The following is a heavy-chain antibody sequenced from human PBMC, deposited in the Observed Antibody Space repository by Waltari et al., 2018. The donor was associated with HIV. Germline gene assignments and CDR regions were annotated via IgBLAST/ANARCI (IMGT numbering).Heavy chain of an antibody. CDR2: ISSSGSTI. J-gene: IGHJ3*02. D-gene: IGHD3-10*01. Sequence: EVQVVEAGGGLVQPGRSLRLSCAALGFPFSRYEMNWVRQAPGKGLEWVSYISSSGSTIYFADSVKGRFTMSRDNAKNSLYLRMNSLRAEDTAVYYCARAFMIRGTGAFDIWGQGTMVTVSS. V-gene: IGHV3-48*03. CDR3: ARAFMIRGTGAFDI. CDR1: GFPFSRYE.